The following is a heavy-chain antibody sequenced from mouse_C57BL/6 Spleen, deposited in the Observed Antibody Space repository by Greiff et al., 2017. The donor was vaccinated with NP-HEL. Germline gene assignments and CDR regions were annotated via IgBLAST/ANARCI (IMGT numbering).Heavy chain of an antibody. Sequence: EVKLVESGGGLVQPGGSLKLSCAASGFTFSDYYMYWVRQTPEKRLEWVAYISNGGGSTYYPDTVKGRFTISRDNAKNTLYLQMSRLKSEDTAMYYCARPQLLLLDAMDYWGQGTSVTVSS. CDR2: ISNGGGST. J-gene: IGHJ4*01. CDR1: GFTFSDYY. D-gene: IGHD1-1*01. V-gene: IGHV5-12*01. CDR3: ARPQLLLLDAMDY.